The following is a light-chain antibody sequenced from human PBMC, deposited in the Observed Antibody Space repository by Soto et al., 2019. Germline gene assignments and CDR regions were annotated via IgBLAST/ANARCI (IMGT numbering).Light chain of an antibody. CDR1: SSNIGAGYD. Sequence: QTVVTQPPSVSGAPGQRVTISCTGSSSNIGAGYDVHWYQQLPGTAPKLLIYGNSNRPSGVPDRFSGSKSGTSASLAITGLQAEDEADYYCQSYDSSLSGDWVFGGGIKLTVL. CDR2: GNS. CDR3: QSYDSSLSGDWV. V-gene: IGLV1-40*01. J-gene: IGLJ3*02.